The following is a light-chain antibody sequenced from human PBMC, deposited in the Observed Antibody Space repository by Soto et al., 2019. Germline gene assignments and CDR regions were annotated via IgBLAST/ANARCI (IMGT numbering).Light chain of an antibody. Sequence: ETVLTQSPGTLSLSPGERATLSCRASQSVSSNYLAWYQQKPGQAPRLLIYGASTRATSIPDRFSGSGSGTDFTLTISRLEPEDFAVYFCQQYGSSSYTFGQGTKLEIK. CDR2: GAS. J-gene: IGKJ2*01. CDR1: QSVSSNY. CDR3: QQYGSSSYT. V-gene: IGKV3-20*01.